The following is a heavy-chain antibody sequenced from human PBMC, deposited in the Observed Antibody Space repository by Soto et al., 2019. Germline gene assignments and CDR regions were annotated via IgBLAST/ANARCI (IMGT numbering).Heavy chain of an antibody. CDR1: GYTLTELS. V-gene: IGHV1-24*01. Sequence: ASVKVSCKVSGYTLTELSMHWVRQAPGKGLEWMGGFDPEDGETIYAQKFQGRVTMTEDTSTDTAYMELSSLRSEDTAVYYCATRMELRWVVPDAFDIWGQGTMVTVSS. CDR2: FDPEDGET. J-gene: IGHJ3*02. CDR3: ATRMELRWVVPDAFDI. D-gene: IGHD1-7*01.